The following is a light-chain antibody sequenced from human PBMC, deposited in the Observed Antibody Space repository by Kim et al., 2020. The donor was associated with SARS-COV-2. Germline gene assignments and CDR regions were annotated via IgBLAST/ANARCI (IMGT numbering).Light chain of an antibody. V-gene: IGLV3-1*01. CDR2: QNT. Sequence: SYELTQPPSVSVSPGQTASITCSGDKLGDKYANWYQQRPAQSPVLVIYQNTNRPSGIPERFSGSNSGTTATLTISETQAMDEADYYCQAWDSSTRVFGTG. J-gene: IGLJ1*01. CDR1: KLGDKY. CDR3: QAWDSSTRV.